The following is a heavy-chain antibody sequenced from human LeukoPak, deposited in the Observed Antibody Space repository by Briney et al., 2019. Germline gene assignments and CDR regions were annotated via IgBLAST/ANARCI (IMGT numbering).Heavy chain of an antibody. J-gene: IGHJ6*03. D-gene: IGHD4-17*01. CDR1: GGSISSYY. V-gene: IGHV4-59*08. Sequence: SETLSLTCTVSGGSISSYYWSWIRQPPGKGLEWIGYIYYSGSTNYNPSLKSRVTISVDTSKNQFSLKLSSVTAADTAVYYCARHVLMTTVTQPYYYYYMDVWGKGTTVTVS. CDR3: ARHVLMTTVTQPYYYYYMDV. CDR2: IYYSGST.